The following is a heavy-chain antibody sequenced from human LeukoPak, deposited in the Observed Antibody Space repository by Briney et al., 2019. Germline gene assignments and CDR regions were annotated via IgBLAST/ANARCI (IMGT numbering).Heavy chain of an antibody. J-gene: IGHJ4*02. Sequence: GGSLRLSCAASGFTFSSYAMHWVRQAPGKGLEWVAVISYNGSNKYYADSVKGRFTISRDNSKNTLYLQMNSLRAEDTAVYYCARDRIPAVAGIHLRYYFDYWGQGTLVTVSS. CDR3: ARDRIPAVAGIHLRYYFDY. CDR1: GFTFSSYA. CDR2: ISYNGSNK. D-gene: IGHD6-19*01. V-gene: IGHV3-30*04.